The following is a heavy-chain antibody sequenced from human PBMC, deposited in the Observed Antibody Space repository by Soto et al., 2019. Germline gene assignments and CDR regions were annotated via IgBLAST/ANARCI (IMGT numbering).Heavy chain of an antibody. Sequence: CPRLGDPTQTLTLTWTFSGFSLSTSGMRVSWIRQPPVKALEWLARIDWDDDKFYSTSLKTRLTISKDTSKNQVVLTMTNMDPVDTATYYCARSNQPDTAMAHGGFFDYWGQGTLVTVSS. CDR3: ARSNQPDTAMAHGGFFDY. D-gene: IGHD5-18*01. V-gene: IGHV2-70*04. CDR1: GFSLSTSGMR. CDR2: IDWDDDK. J-gene: IGHJ4*02.